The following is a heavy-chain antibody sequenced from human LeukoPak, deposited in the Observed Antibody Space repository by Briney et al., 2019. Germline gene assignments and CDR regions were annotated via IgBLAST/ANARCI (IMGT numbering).Heavy chain of an antibody. J-gene: IGHJ5*02. CDR2: INHSGST. Sequence: SETLSLTCAVYGGSFSGYYWSWIRQPPGKGLEWIGEINHSGSTNYNPPLKSRVTISVDTSKNQFSLKLSSATAADTAVYYCARLIARIAAAGKNWFDPWGQGTLVTVSS. CDR1: GGSFSGYY. D-gene: IGHD6-13*01. CDR3: ARLIARIAAAGKNWFDP. V-gene: IGHV4-34*01.